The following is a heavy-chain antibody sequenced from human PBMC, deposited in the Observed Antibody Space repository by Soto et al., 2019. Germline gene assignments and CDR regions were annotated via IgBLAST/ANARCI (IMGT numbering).Heavy chain of an antibody. CDR2: IYYSGST. CDR3: ARDSNGSLGLDY. Sequence: QVQLQESGPGLVKPSQTLSLTCTVSGGSISSGGYYWSWIRQHPGKGLEWIGYIYYSGSTYYNPSLKGRVTISVDTAKNQFSLKLSSVTPPDTAVYYCARDSNGSLGLDYWGQGTLVTVSS. CDR1: GGSISSGGYY. J-gene: IGHJ4*02. D-gene: IGHD5-18*01. V-gene: IGHV4-31*03.